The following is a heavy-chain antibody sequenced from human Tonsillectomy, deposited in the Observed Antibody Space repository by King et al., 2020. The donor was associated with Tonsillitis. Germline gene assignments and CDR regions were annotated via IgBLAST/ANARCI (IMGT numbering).Heavy chain of an antibody. D-gene: IGHD1-26*01. CDR2: IYPVDSDT. Sequence: VQLVESGAEVKKPGESLKMSCKGSAYSFTSYWIGWVRQMPGKGLEWMGIIYPVDSDTRYSPSFQGQVTISADKSISTAYLQWSSLKASDTAMYYCARFSGSYVSASDVWGQGTTVTVSS. J-gene: IGHJ6*02. CDR1: AYSFTSYW. V-gene: IGHV5-51*01. CDR3: ARFSGSYVSASDV.